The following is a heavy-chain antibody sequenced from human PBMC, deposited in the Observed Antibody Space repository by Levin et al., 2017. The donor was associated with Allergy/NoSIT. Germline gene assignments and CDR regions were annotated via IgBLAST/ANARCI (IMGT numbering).Heavy chain of an antibody. J-gene: IGHJ3*01. V-gene: IGHV3-11*01. CDR3: ASGGPKRAVHL. D-gene: IGHD1-1*01. Sequence: GGSLRLSCAASGFTFSDYYMSWIRQAPGKGLEWVSYIGSSVSTINYADSVKGRFTISRDNAKNSLYLQMNSLRAEDTAVYYCASGGPKRAVHLWGQGTMVTVSS. CDR2: IGSSVSTI. CDR1: GFTFSDYY.